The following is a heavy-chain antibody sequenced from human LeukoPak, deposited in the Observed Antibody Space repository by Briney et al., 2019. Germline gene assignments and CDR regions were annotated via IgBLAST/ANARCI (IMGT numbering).Heavy chain of an antibody. Sequence: TSETLSFTCAVYGGSFSGYYWSWIRQPPGKGLEWIGEINHSGSTNYNPSLKSRVTISVDTSKNQFSLKLSSVTAADTAVYYCARVHYDFWSGYSRWFDPWGQGTLVTVSS. V-gene: IGHV4-34*01. J-gene: IGHJ5*02. CDR3: ARVHYDFWSGYSRWFDP. D-gene: IGHD3-3*01. CDR1: GGSFSGYY. CDR2: INHSGST.